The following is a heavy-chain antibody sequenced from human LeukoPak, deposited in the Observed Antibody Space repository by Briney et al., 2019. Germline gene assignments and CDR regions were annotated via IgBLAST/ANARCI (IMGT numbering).Heavy chain of an antibody. CDR3: ARVMGRYCSSTSCYVDY. V-gene: IGHV3-21*01. CDR2: ISSSSTYI. D-gene: IGHD2-2*01. CDR1: GFTFSSYS. J-gene: IGHJ4*02. Sequence: GGSLRLSCAASGFTFSSYSMNWVRQAPGKGLEWVSSISSSSTYIYYADSVKGRFTISRDNAKNSLYLQMNSLRAEDTAVYYCARVMGRYCSSTSCYVDYWGQGTLVTVSS.